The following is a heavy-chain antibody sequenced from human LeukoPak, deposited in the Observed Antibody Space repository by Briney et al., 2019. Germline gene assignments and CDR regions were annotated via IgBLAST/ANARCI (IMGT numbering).Heavy chain of an antibody. CDR1: GFTFSTYA. CDR3: AVQGFDI. Sequence: QSGGSRRLSWAASGFTFSTYAMDWVRQAPGKGLEWVAIISSDGTIENYADSVRGRFSISRDNSKDTLFLQMSSLRIEDTAVYYCAVQGFDIWGQGTMVTVSS. V-gene: IGHV3-30-3*01. CDR2: ISSDGTIE. J-gene: IGHJ3*02.